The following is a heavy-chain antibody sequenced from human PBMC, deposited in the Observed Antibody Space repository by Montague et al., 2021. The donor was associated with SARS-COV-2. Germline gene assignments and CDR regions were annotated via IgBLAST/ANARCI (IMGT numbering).Heavy chain of an antibody. D-gene: IGHD6-25*01. CDR2: IYTSGST. Sequence: TLSLTCTVSIGSISSGSYDWSWIRQPAGKGLEWIGRIYTSGSTXYNPSLKSRVTISVDTSKNQFSLKLSSVTAADTAVYYCAGDGYSSGWNGLHWFDPWGQGTLVTVSS. V-gene: IGHV4-61*02. CDR3: AGDGYSSGWNGLHWFDP. J-gene: IGHJ5*02. CDR1: IGSISSGSYD.